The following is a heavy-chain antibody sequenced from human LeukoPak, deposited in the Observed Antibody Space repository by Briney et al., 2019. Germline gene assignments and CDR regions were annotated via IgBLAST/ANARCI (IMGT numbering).Heavy chain of an antibody. Sequence: SETLSLTCTVSGGSISSSSYYWGWIRQPPGKGLEWIGSIYYSGSTYYNPSLKSRVTISVDTSKNQFSLKLSSVTAADTAVYYCARVDTPRDAFDIWGQGTMVTVSS. CDR1: GGSISSSSYY. J-gene: IGHJ3*02. CDR2: IYYSGST. D-gene: IGHD5-18*01. CDR3: ARVDTPRDAFDI. V-gene: IGHV4-39*07.